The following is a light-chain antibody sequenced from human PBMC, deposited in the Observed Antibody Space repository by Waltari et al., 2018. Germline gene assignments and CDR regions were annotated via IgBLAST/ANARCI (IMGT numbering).Light chain of an antibody. V-gene: IGLV1-44*01. CDR1: SSHLGRPP. J-gene: IGLJ1*01. CDR2: INT. CDR3: AAWDDSRGYV. Sequence: QSVLTQPPSASGTPGQRDPISCSGSSSHLGRPPVSWSQQLPDTAPKLLSYINTQRPSGVPDLFSGSKSGTSASLAISGLQSEDEADYYCAAWDDSRGYVFGTGTKVTVL.